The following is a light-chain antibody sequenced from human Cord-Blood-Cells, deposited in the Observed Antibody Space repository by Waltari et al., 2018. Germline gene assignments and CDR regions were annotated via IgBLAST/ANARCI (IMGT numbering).Light chain of an antibody. CDR1: QSVSSN. J-gene: IGKJ4*01. CDR2: GAS. Sequence: EIVMTQSPATLSVSPGERATLSCRASQSVSSNLAWYQQKPGQAPRLLIYGASTRATGIPASFSGSGSGTEFTLTISSLQSEDFAVYYCQQYNNWPPLTFGGRTKVEIK. V-gene: IGKV3-15*01. CDR3: QQYNNWPPLT.